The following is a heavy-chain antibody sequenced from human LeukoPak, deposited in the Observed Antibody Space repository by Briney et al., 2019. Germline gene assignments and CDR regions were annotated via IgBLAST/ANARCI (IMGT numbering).Heavy chain of an antibody. CDR2: IHSNGGST. D-gene: IGHD2-15*01. Sequence: GGSLRLSCAASGFTSSAYAMHWVRQAPGKGLEYVSAIHSNGGSTYYANSVKGRFTISRDNSKNTLYLQMGSLRTDDTAAYYCARVGRDYFDIWGQGTMVTVSS. J-gene: IGHJ3*02. V-gene: IGHV3-64*01. CDR3: ARVGRDYFDI. CDR1: GFTSSAYA.